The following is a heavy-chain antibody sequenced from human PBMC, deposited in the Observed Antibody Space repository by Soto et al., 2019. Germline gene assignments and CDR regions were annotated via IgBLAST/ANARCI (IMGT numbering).Heavy chain of an antibody. J-gene: IGHJ6*02. Sequence: GGSLRLSCAASGFTFSSYAMSWVRQAPGKGLEWVSAISGSGGSTYYADSVKGRFTISRDNSKNTLYLQMNSLRAEDTAVYYFAKDGILLQSPFEGMDVWGQGTTVTVSS. V-gene: IGHV3-23*01. CDR3: AKDGILLQSPFEGMDV. CDR1: GFTFSSYA. D-gene: IGHD1-26*01. CDR2: ISGSGGST.